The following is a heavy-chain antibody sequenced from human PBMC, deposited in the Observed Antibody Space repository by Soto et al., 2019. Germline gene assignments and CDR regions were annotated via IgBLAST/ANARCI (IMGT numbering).Heavy chain of an antibody. D-gene: IGHD3-9*01. J-gene: IGHJ5*02. CDR2: IIPMFGTT. CDR1: GGTFSSYT. CDR3: ARGDDILTGSNWFDT. V-gene: IGHV1-69*01. Sequence: QVQLVQSGAEVKKPGSSVKVSCKASGGTFSSYTISWVRQAPGQGLEWMGGIIPMFGTTNYAQKFQGRVTITADESTSTACMKLFSLRSEDTAVYYCARGDDILTGSNWFDTWGQGTLLTVSS.